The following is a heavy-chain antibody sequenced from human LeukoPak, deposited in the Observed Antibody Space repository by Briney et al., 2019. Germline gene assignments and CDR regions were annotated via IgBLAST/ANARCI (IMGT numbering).Heavy chain of an antibody. Sequence: GGSLRLSCAASGFTFSSYSMNWVRQAPGKGLEWVSSISSISSDIYYADSVKGRFTISRDNAKNSLYLQMNSLRAEDTAVYYCARRGSYFDYWGQGTLVTVSS. J-gene: IGHJ4*02. D-gene: IGHD1-26*01. CDR3: ARRGSYFDY. CDR2: ISSISSDI. V-gene: IGHV3-21*01. CDR1: GFTFSSYS.